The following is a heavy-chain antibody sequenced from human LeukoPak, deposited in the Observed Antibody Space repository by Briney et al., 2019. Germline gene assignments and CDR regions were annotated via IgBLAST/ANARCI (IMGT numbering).Heavy chain of an antibody. J-gene: IGHJ4*02. CDR3: TRAGVATITVDY. V-gene: IGHV4-59*01. CDR1: GGSISSYY. CDR2: IYYSGST. D-gene: IGHD5-12*01. Sequence: SETPSLTCTVSGGSISSYYWSWIRQPPGKGLEWIGYIYYSGSTNYNPSLKSRVTISVDTSKNQFSLKLSSVTAADTAVYYCTRAGVATITVDYWGQGTLVTVSS.